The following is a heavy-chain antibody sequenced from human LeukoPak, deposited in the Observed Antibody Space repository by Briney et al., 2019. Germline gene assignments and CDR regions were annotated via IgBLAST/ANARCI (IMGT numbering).Heavy chain of an antibody. CDR2: ISYDGSNK. D-gene: IGHD1-26*01. Sequence: GRSLRLSCAASGFTLSSYAMHWVRQAPGKGLEWVAVISYDGSNKYYADSVKGRFTISRDNSKNTLYLQMNSLRAEDTAVYYCARDLYSDTANWFDPWGQGTLVTVSS. CDR3: ARDLYSDTANWFDP. CDR1: GFTLSSYA. V-gene: IGHV3-30*07. J-gene: IGHJ5*02.